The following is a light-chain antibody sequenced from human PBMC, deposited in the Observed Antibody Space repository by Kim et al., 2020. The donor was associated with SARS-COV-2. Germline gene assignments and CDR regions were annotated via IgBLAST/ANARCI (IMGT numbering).Light chain of an antibody. CDR2: GAS. V-gene: IGKV3-15*01. J-gene: IGKJ2*01. CDR3: HQYNDWPPGDT. CDR1: QSVSNN. Sequence: EIVMTQSPATLSVSPGERATLSCRASQSVSNNLAWYQHKPGQPPSLLIYGASTRATGVPARFSGSGSGTDFTLTVSSLQSEDFAVYYCHQYNDWPPGDTFGQGTKLEIK.